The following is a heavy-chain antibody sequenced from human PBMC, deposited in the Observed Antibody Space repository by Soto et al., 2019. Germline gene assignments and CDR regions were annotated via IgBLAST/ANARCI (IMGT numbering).Heavy chain of an antibody. J-gene: IGHJ4*02. CDR2: ISTFNGDT. CDR3: ARVDQMATLTVYLDY. D-gene: IGHD5-12*01. V-gene: IGHV1-18*01. CDR1: GYTFTNYG. Sequence: AASVKVSCKASGYTFTNYGISWVRQAPGQGLEWMGWISTFNGDTNYAQNLQDRVTMTTDTSTSTAYMELRSLRSDDTALYYCARVDQMATLTVYLDYWGQGTLVTVSS.